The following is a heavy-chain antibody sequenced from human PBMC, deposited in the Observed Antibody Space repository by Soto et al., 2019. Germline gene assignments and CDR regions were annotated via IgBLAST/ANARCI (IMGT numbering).Heavy chain of an antibody. CDR1: GGTFSSYA. CDR2: IIPIFGTA. CDR3: ARDRGYSYGYSYYYYGMDV. J-gene: IGHJ6*02. D-gene: IGHD5-18*01. Sequence: QVQLVQSGAEVKKPGSSVKVSCKASGGTFSSYAISWVRQAPGQGLEWMGGIIPIFGTANYAQKFQGRVTITADESTSTAYMELSRLRSEDTAVYYCARDRGYSYGYSYYYYGMDVWGQGTTVTVSS. V-gene: IGHV1-69*01.